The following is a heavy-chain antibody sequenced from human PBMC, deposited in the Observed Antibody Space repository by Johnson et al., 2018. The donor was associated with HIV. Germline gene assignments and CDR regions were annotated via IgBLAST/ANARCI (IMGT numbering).Heavy chain of an antibody. CDR3: ARGPLRYRSWDDI. CDR2: ISYDGSNK. Sequence: QVQLVESGGGVVQPGRSLRLSCAASGFTFSSYAMHWVRQAPGKGLEWVAVISYDGSNKYYADSVKGRFTISRDNSKNTLYLQMNSLRAEDTAVYYCARGPLRYRSWDDIWGQGTMVTVSS. V-gene: IGHV3-30-3*01. D-gene: IGHD3-9*01. J-gene: IGHJ3*02. CDR1: GFTFSSYA.